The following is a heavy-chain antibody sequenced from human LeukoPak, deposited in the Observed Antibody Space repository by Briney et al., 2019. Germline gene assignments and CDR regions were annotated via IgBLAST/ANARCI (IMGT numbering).Heavy chain of an antibody. CDR2: IIPILGIA. V-gene: IGHV1-69*02. CDR1: GGTFSSYT. Sequence: GASVKVSCKASGGTFSSYTISWVRQAPGQGLEWVGRIIPILGIANYAQKFQGRVTITADKSTSTAYMELSSLRSEDTAVYYCARAPYSYYDFWSGYYYFDYWGQGTLVTVSS. CDR3: ARAPYSYYDFWSGYYYFDY. D-gene: IGHD3-3*01. J-gene: IGHJ4*02.